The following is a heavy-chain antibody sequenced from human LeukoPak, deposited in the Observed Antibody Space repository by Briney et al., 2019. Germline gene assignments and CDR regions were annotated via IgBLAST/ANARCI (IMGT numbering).Heavy chain of an antibody. Sequence: GGCLSLSRAVSGFTLSSYEMNWVPQAPGKGVECVSYISSSGSTIYYADSVKCRFTISRDNAKNSLYLQMNSLRAEDTAVYYCAKDKDGYNRGDAFDMWGQGTMVTVSS. J-gene: IGHJ3*02. D-gene: IGHD5-24*01. CDR2: ISSSGSTI. V-gene: IGHV3-48*03. CDR1: GFTLSSYE. CDR3: AKDKDGYNRGDAFDM.